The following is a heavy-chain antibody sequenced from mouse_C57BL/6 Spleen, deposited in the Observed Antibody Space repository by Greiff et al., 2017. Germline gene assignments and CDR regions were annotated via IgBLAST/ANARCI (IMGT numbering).Heavy chain of an antibody. CDR3: ARDGYDGGFDY. J-gene: IGHJ2*01. CDR2: IYPGDGDT. CDR1: GYAFSSSW. D-gene: IGHD2-2*01. Sequence: QVQLQQSGPELVKPGASVKISCKASGYAFSSSWLNWVKQRPGKGLEWIGRIYPGDGDTNYNGKFKGKATLTADKSSSTAYMQLSSLTSEDSAVYFCARDGYDGGFDYWGQGTTLTVSS. V-gene: IGHV1-82*01.